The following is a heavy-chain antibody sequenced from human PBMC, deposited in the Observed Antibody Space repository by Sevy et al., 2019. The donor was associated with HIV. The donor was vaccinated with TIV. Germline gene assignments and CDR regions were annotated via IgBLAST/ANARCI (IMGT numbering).Heavy chain of an antibody. D-gene: IGHD6-13*01. Sequence: SETLSLTCTVSGGSISSYYWSWIRQPPGKGLEWIGYIYYSGSTNYNPSLKSRVTISVDTSKNQFSLKLSSVTAADTAVYYCARVVSSSPYYYYGMDVWGQGTMVTVSS. V-gene: IGHV4-59*01. CDR2: IYYSGST. CDR1: GGSISSYY. J-gene: IGHJ6*02. CDR3: ARVVSSSPYYYYGMDV.